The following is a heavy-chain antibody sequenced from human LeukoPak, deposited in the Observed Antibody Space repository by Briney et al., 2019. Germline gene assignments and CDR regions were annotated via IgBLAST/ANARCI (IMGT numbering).Heavy chain of an antibody. V-gene: IGHV4-39*01. CDR3: ARGRRGYGTNPLDY. CDR2: IYYSGST. CDR1: GGSISSSSYY. J-gene: IGHJ4*02. D-gene: IGHD1-1*01. Sequence: SETLSLTCTVSGGSISSSSYYWGWIRQPPGEGLEWIGSIYYSGSTYYNPSLKSRVTISVDTSKNQFSLKLSSVTAADTAVYYCARGRRGYGTNPLDYWGQGTLVTVSS.